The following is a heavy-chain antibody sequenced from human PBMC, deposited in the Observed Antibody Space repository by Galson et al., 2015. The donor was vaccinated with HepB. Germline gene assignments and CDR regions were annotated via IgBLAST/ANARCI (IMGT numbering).Heavy chain of an antibody. CDR2: LYSSGSI. J-gene: IGHJ4*02. CDR1: GFAVSSNY. Sequence: SLRLSCAASGFAVSSNYMNWVRQAPGKGLEWVSALYSSGSIDYADSVKGRFTISRDNSKNTLSLQMNRLRAEDTAVYYCARGYSNYWYSGMGYWGQGTLVTVSS. D-gene: IGHD6-13*01. V-gene: IGHV3-53*01. CDR3: ARGYSNYWYSGMGY.